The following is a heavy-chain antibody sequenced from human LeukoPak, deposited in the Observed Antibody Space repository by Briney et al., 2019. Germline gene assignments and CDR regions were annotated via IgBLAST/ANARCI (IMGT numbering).Heavy chain of an antibody. CDR1: GFTVSSNY. J-gene: IGHJ6*02. CDR2: IYSGGST. D-gene: IGHD2-2*01. Sequence: GGSLRLSCAASGFTVSSNYMSWVRQAPGKGLEWVSVIYSGGSTYYADSVKGRFTISRDNSKNTLYLQMNSLRAEDTAVYYCARLASSSYYYYYGMDVWGQGTTVTVSS. CDR3: ARLASSSYYYYYGMDV. V-gene: IGHV3-66*04.